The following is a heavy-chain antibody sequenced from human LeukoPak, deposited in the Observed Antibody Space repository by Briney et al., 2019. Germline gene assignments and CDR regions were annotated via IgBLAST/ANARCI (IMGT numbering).Heavy chain of an antibody. V-gene: IGHV4-39*01. D-gene: IGHD6-13*01. CDR2: IYYSGST. Sequence: PSETLSLTCTVSGGSISSSSYYWGWIRQPPGKGLEWIGSIYYSGSTYYNQSLKSRVTISVDTSKNQFSLKLSSVTAADTAVYYCAGHPRTIAADGTCWFDPWGQGTLVTVSS. CDR3: AGHPRTIAADGTCWFDP. J-gene: IGHJ5*02. CDR1: GGSISSSSYY.